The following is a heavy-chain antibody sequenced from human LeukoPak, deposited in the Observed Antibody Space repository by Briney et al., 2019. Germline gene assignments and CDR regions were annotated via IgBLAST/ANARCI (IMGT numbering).Heavy chain of an antibody. V-gene: IGHV4-38-2*01. CDR3: ARLTQIAVINY. J-gene: IGHJ4*02. CDR1: GYSISSGYY. D-gene: IGHD2-21*01. CDR2: IYHSGST. Sequence: PSETLSLTCAVSGYSISSGYYWGWIRQPPGKGLGWIGSIYHSGSTYYNPSLKSRVTISVDTSKNQFSLKLSSVTAADTAVYYCARLTQIAVINYGGQGTRVTVSS.